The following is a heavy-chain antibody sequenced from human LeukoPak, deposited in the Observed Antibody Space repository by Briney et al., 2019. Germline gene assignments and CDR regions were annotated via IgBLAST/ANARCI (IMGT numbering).Heavy chain of an antibody. J-gene: IGHJ5*02. D-gene: IGHD3-10*01. CDR2: INHSGST. Sequence: SETLSLTCAVYGGSFSGYYWSWIRQPPGKGLEWIGEINHSGSTNYNPSLKSRVTISVDTSKNQFSLKLSSVTAADTAVYYCARVEAMVRGVIIKFDPWGQGTLVTVSS. V-gene: IGHV4-34*01. CDR3: ARVEAMVRGVIIKFDP. CDR1: GGSFSGYY.